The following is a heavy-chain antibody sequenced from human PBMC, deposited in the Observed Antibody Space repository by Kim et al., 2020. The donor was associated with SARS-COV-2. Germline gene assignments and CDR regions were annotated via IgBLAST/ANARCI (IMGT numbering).Heavy chain of an antibody. V-gene: IGHV3-30*01. Sequence: KCRFTISRDNSKNTLYLQMNGLRAEDTAVYYCARNYDSSGYYYYYYTMDVWGQGTTVTVSS. D-gene: IGHD3-22*01. CDR3: ARNYDSSGYYYYYYTMDV. J-gene: IGHJ6*02.